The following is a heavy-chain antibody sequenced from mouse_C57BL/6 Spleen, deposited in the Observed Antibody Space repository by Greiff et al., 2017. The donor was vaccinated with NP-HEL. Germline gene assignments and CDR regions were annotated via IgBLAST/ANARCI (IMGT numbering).Heavy chain of an antibody. CDR3: ARWGLRRTGPSWFAY. CDR1: GYTFTSYW. D-gene: IGHD2-4*01. Sequence: QVQLQQPGAELVKPGASVKLSCKASGYTFTSYWMQWVKQRPGQGLEWIGEIDPSDSYTNYNQKFKGKATLTVDTSSSTAYMQLSSLTSEDSAVYYWARWGLRRTGPSWFAYWGQGTLVTVSA. CDR2: IDPSDSYT. V-gene: IGHV1-50*01. J-gene: IGHJ3*01.